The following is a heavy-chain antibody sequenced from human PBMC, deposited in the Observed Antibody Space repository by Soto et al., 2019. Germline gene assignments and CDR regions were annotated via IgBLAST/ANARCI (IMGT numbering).Heavy chain of an antibody. J-gene: IGHJ4*02. CDR1: ELTFRNEW. CDR2: INEHGSET. V-gene: IGHV3-7*02. Sequence: EVQLVESGGDLVQPGGSRRLSCVVSELTFRNEWMTWVRQAPGKGLEWVANINEHGSETYYVDSVKGRFIISRDNAKNSLYLQMNSLRAEDTAVYYCATHSRFKKDYWGQGTLDTVSS. CDR3: ATHSRFKKDY. D-gene: IGHD3-3*01.